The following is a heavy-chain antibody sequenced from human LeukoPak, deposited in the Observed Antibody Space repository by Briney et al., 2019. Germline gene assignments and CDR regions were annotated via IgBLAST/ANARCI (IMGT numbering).Heavy chain of an antibody. J-gene: IGHJ4*02. CDR2: ISAYNGNT. D-gene: IGHD2-2*01. CDR1: GYTFTSYG. Sequence: ASVKVSCKASGYTFTSYGISWVRQAPGQGLEWMGWISAYNGNTNYAQKLQGRVTITTDTSTSTAYMELRSLRSDDTAVYYCARDHGTYCSSTSCAFDYWGQGTLVTVSS. V-gene: IGHV1-18*01. CDR3: ARDHGTYCSSTSCAFDY.